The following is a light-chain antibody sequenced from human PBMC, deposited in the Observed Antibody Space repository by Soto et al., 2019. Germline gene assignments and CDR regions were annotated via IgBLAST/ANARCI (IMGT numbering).Light chain of an antibody. CDR1: QSISSS. V-gene: IGKV3-11*01. CDR3: LQRSNSPYT. Sequence: EIVLTQSPATLSLSPGERSTLSCRASQSISSSLAWYQQKPGQAPRLLISDASNRAAGIPVRFSGSGSGTDFTLTISSLEPEDFAVYSCLQRSNSPYTFGQGTKLEIK. J-gene: IGKJ2*01. CDR2: DAS.